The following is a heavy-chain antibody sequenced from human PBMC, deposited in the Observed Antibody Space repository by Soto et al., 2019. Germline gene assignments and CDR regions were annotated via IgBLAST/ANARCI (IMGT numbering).Heavy chain of an antibody. Sequence: SETLSLTCTVSDGSISSGGYYWSWIRQHPGKGLEWIGYIYYSGSTYYNPSLKSRVTISVDTSKNQFSLKLSSVTAADTAVYYCARDLFETGYYDSSGPIGMDVWGQGTTVTVSS. D-gene: IGHD3-22*01. CDR1: DGSISSGGYY. J-gene: IGHJ6*02. V-gene: IGHV4-31*03. CDR2: IYYSGST. CDR3: ARDLFETGYYDSSGPIGMDV.